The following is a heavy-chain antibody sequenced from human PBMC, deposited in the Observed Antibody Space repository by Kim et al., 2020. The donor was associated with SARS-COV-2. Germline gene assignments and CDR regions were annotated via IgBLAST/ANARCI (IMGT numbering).Heavy chain of an antibody. J-gene: IGHJ4*02. D-gene: IGHD6-6*01. CDR1: GFTMSNSA. CDR3: AKLADSTSSLDY. V-gene: IGHV3-23*01. CDR2: ITVSGART. Sequence: GVSLRLSCAASGFTMSNSAMRWVRQAPGKGLEWVSTITVSGARTYYADSVKGRFTISRDNSKNTVYLQMNNLRAEDTAVYYCAKLADSTSSLDYWGQGTLVTVSS.